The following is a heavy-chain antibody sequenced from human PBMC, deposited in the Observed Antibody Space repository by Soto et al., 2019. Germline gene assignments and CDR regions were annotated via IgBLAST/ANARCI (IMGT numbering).Heavy chain of an antibody. CDR2: IYYSGST. CDR1: GVPIRSGGYY. D-gene: IGHD1-26*01. Sequence: SETLSLTCPVSGVPIRSGGYYWSWIRQHPGKGLEWIGYIYYSGSTYYNPSLKSRVTISVDTSKNQFSLKLSSVTAADTAVYYCARSSNLSGRGPAPGIDYWGQGTLVTVSS. J-gene: IGHJ4*02. CDR3: ARSSNLSGRGPAPGIDY. V-gene: IGHV4-31*03.